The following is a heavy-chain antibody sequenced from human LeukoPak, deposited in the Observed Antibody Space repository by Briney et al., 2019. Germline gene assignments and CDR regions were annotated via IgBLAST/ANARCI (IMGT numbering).Heavy chain of an antibody. V-gene: IGHV3-7*01. D-gene: IGHD6-13*01. CDR1: GFTFGDYA. Sequence: GGSLRLSCTASGFTFGDYAMSWFRQAPGKGLEWVANIKQDGSEKYYVDSVKGRFTISRDNAKNSLYLQMNSLRAEDTAVYYCARESSSWYDGRFDYWGQGTLVTVSS. CDR2: IKQDGSEK. J-gene: IGHJ4*02. CDR3: ARESSSWYDGRFDY.